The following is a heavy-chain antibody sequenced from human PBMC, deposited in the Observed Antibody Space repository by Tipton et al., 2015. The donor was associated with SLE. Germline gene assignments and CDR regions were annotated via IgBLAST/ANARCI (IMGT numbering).Heavy chain of an antibody. CDR3: ARHEAKVGAAWPRFH. CDR1: GGSISSGGYS. Sequence: TLSLTCAVSGGSISSGGYSWSWIRQPPGKGLEWIGSIYHSGSTCYNPSLKTRVTISVDTSKNQFSLKLSSVTAADTALYYCARHEAKVGAAWPRFHWGQGTLVTVSS. CDR2: IYHSGST. V-gene: IGHV4-30-2*03. D-gene: IGHD1-26*01. J-gene: IGHJ4*02.